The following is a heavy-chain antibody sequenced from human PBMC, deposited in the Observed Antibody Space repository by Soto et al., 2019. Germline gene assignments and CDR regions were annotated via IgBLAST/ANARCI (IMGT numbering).Heavy chain of an antibody. CDR3: AKGAASKKIVVVPAATRSHRYYYYYMDV. D-gene: IGHD2-2*01. V-gene: IGHV3-23*01. CDR1: GFTFSSYA. J-gene: IGHJ6*03. Sequence: GGSLRLSCAASGFTFSSYAMSWVRQAPGKGLEWVSAISGSGGSTYYADSVKGRFTISRDNSKNTLYLQMNSLRAEDTAVYYCAKGAASKKIVVVPAATRSHRYYYYYMDVWGKGTTVTVSS. CDR2: ISGSGGST.